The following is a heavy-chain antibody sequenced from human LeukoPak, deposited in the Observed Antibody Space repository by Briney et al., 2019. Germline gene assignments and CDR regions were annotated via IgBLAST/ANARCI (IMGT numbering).Heavy chain of an antibody. CDR1: GYTFTSYG. CDR2: ISAYNGNT. Sequence: EASVKVSCKASGYTFTSYGISWVRQAPGQGLEWMGWISAYNGNTNYAQKLQGRVTMTTDTSTSTAYMELRSLRSDDTAVYYCARGDIDWLRSPGTLYYIDHWGPGTLVTVSS. V-gene: IGHV1-18*01. J-gene: IGHJ4*02. CDR3: ARGDIDWLRSPGTLYYIDH. D-gene: IGHD3-9*01.